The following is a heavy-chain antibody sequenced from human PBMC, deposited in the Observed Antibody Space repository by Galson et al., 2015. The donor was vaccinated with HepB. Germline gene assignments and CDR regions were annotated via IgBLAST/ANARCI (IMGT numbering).Heavy chain of an antibody. J-gene: IGHJ5*02. CDR1: GFAFSNAW. V-gene: IGHV3-15*01. CDR3: TTDRVPRFLEWLYPPA. Sequence: SLRLSCAASGFAFSNAWMSWVRQAPGKGLEWVGRIKSKTDGGTTDYAAPVKGRFTISRDDSKNTLYLQMNSLKTEDTAVYYCTTDRVPRFLEWLYPPAWGQGTLVTVSS. CDR2: IKSKTDGGTT. D-gene: IGHD3-3*01.